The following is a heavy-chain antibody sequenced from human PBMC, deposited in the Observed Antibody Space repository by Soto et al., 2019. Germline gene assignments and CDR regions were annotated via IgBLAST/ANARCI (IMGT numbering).Heavy chain of an antibody. CDR1: GFTFTSSA. D-gene: IGHD5-18*01. CDR3: ARQLEYSYGYFNY. Sequence: SVKVSCKASGFTFTSSAMQWVRQARGQRLEWIGWIVVGSGNTNYAQKFQERVTITRDTSTSTAYMELSSLRSEDTAVYYCARQLEYSYGYFNYWGQGTLVTVSS. V-gene: IGHV1-58*02. CDR2: IVVGSGNT. J-gene: IGHJ4*02.